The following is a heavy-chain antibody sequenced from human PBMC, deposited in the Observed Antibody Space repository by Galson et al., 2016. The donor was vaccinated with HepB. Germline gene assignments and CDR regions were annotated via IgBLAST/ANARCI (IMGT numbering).Heavy chain of an antibody. CDR3: ARRLIADFQDAFDI. CDR2: IYPGDSDT. V-gene: IGHV5-51*01. D-gene: IGHD3-16*02. J-gene: IGHJ3*02. CDR1: GYIFTSYW. Sequence: QSGAEVKKPGESLKISCKGSGYIFTSYWIGWVRQMPGKGLEWMGIIYPGDSDTRYSPSFQGQVTISADKSITTAYLHWSSLEASDTAMYYCARRLIADFQDAFDIWGQGTMVTVSS.